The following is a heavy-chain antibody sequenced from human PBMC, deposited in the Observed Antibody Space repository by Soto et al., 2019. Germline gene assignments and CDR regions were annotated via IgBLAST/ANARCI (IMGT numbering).Heavy chain of an antibody. CDR3: ARDLTNIGRRWHGTDNYYYGMDV. D-gene: IGHD2-15*01. CDR1: GFAVSSCY. CDR2: TYTDGST. V-gene: IGHV3-53*01. J-gene: IGHJ6*02. Sequence: GGCLRLSCAASGFAVSSCYMMWARQAAGKGQEWVSVTYTDGSTHYADSVKGRFTISRDDSRNTLYLQMNSLRAEDTAVYYCARDLTNIGRRWHGTDNYYYGMDVWGQGTTVTVSS.